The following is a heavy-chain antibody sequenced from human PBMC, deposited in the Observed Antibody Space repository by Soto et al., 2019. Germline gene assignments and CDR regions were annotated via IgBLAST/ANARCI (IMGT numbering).Heavy chain of an antibody. D-gene: IGHD2-15*01. Sequence: GGSLRLSCAASGFTFSSYAMHWVRQAPGKGLEWVAVISYDGSNKYYADSVKGRFTISRDNSKNTLYLQMNSLRAEDTAAYYCARAPAQPQPYGMDVWGQGTTVTVSS. CDR1: GFTFSSYA. J-gene: IGHJ6*02. V-gene: IGHV3-30*14. CDR2: ISYDGSNK. CDR3: ARAPAQPQPYGMDV.